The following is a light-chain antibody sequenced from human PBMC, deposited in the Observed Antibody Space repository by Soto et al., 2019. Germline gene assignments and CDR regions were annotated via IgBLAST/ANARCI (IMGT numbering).Light chain of an antibody. V-gene: IGKV3-15*01. Sequence: EIVMTQSPATLCVSPGERATLSCRASQTVSSNLAWYQQKPGQAPRLLIYGASTRATGIPGRFSGSGSGTDFTLTISRLEPEDFAVYYCQQYNNWPWTFGQGTKVDNK. CDR3: QQYNNWPWT. J-gene: IGKJ1*01. CDR1: QTVSSN. CDR2: GAS.